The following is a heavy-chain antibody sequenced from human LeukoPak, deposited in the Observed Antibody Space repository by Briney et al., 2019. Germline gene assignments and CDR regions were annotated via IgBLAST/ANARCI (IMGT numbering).Heavy chain of an antibody. D-gene: IGHD3-9*01. Sequence: GGSLRLSCAAFGFTFSSYAMSWVRQAPGKGLEWVSAISGSGGSTYYADSVKGRFTISRDNSKNTLYLQMNSLRAENTAVYYCAKDQSLRYPWYFDLWGRGTLVTVSS. CDR2: ISGSGGST. CDR3: AKDQSLRYPWYFDL. J-gene: IGHJ2*01. CDR1: GFTFSSYA. V-gene: IGHV3-23*01.